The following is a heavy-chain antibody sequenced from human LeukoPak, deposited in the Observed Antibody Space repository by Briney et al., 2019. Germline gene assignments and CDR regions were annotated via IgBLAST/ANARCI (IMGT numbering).Heavy chain of an antibody. Sequence: GGSLGPSCAVSGFTFSSYSMNWVRQAPGKGLEWVPYISSSSNTIYYADSVKGRFTISRDNAKNSLYLQMNSLRNEDTAVYYCSRVDYWGQGTLVTVSS. CDR3: SRVDY. J-gene: IGHJ4*02. V-gene: IGHV3-48*02. CDR1: GFTFSSYS. CDR2: ISSSSNTI.